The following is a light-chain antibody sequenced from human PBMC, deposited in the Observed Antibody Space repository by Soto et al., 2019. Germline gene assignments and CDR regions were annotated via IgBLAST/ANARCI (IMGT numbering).Light chain of an antibody. CDR2: GAS. Sequence: EAVMTKYPGTLSVSPGERATLSCRASQSISNKLAWHQQKPGQAPRLLVYGASTRASGISPRFTGSGSGTDFNLTISSLQSEDFAVYYCQQYENWSLPFGGGTKVDIK. CDR1: QSISNK. V-gene: IGKV3-15*01. J-gene: IGKJ4*01. CDR3: QQYENWSLP.